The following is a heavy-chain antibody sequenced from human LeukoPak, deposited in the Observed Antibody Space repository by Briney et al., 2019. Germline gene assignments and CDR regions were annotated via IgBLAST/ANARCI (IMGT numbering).Heavy chain of an antibody. CDR1: GFTFSSYE. CDR2: ISSSGGTI. Sequence: PGGSLRLSCVASGFTFSSYEMNWVRQAPGKGLEGVSYISSSGGTIYYADSVKGRFTISRDNAKNSLFLQMNSLRAEDTAVYYCARTFCSTTSCYLPPFDYWGQGALVTVSS. CDR3: ARTFCSTTSCYLPPFDY. V-gene: IGHV3-48*03. J-gene: IGHJ4*02. D-gene: IGHD2-2*01.